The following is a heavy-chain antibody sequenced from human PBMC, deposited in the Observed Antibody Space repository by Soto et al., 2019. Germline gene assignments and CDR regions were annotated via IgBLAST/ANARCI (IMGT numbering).Heavy chain of an antibody. CDR2: INAGNGNT. CDR1: GYTFTSYA. J-gene: IGHJ5*02. V-gene: IGHV1-3*01. CDR3: ARDETKIVDTMTTYNLFDP. Sequence: ASVKVSCKASGYTFTSYAMHWVRQAPGQRLEWMGWINAGNGNTKYSQKFQGRVTITRDTSASTAYMELSSLRSEDTAVYYCARDETKIVDTMTTYNLFDPWRQGTLVTVSS. D-gene: IGHD5-12*01.